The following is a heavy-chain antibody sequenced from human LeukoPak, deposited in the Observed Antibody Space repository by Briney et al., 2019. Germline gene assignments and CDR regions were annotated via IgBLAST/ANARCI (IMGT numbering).Heavy chain of an antibody. D-gene: IGHD6-19*01. CDR3: ARSWAYSSGWYVSNVWFDP. CDR1: GGSISSGSYY. V-gene: IGHV4-61*02. J-gene: IGHJ5*02. Sequence: SETLSLTCTVSGGSISSGSYYWRWIRQPAGTGLEWIGRIYTSGSTNYNPSLKSRVTISVDTSKNQFSLKLSSVTAADTAVYYCARSWAYSSGWYVSNVWFDPWGQGTLVTVSS. CDR2: IYTSGST.